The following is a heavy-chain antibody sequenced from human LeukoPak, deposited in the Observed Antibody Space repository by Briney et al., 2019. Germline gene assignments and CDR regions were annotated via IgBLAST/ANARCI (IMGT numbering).Heavy chain of an antibody. J-gene: IGHJ5*02. D-gene: IGHD3-10*01. Sequence: LGGSLRLSCAASGFTFSDYYMSWIRQAPGKGLEWVSYISSSSSYTNYADSVKGRFTISRDNAKNSLYLQMNSLRAEDTAVYYCARCHHPVLLWFGELLEGGWFDPWGQGTLVTVSS. CDR2: ISSSSSYT. CDR1: GFTFSDYY. V-gene: IGHV3-11*06. CDR3: ARCHHPVLLWFGELLEGGWFDP.